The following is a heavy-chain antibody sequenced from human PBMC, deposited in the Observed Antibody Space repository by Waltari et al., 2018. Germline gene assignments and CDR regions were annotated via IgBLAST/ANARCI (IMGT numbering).Heavy chain of an antibody. CDR2: RDYSGRS. D-gene: IGHD5-18*01. V-gene: IGHV4-38-2*02. Sequence: QVQLQESGPGLVKPSETLSLTCTVSGYSISSGYNWGWIRQPPGRGLEWIGSRDYSGRSNYNPSLKSRVTISVDTTKNQFSLKLSSVTAADTAVYYCARDWRGYTFVDHYYYGMDVWGQGTTVTVSS. CDR3: ARDWRGYTFVDHYYYGMDV. CDR1: GYSISSGYN. J-gene: IGHJ6*02.